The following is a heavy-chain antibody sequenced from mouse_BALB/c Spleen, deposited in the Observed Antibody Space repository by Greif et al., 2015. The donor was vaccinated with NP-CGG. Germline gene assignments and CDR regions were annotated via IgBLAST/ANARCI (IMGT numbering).Heavy chain of an antibody. V-gene: IGHV5-6-4*01. CDR2: ISSGGSYT. CDR1: GFTFSSYT. CDR3: TRGGDRYAMDY. J-gene: IGHJ4*01. Sequence: EVNVVDSGGGLVKPGESLKLSCAASGFTFSSYTMSWVRQTPEKRLEWVATISSGGSYTYYPDSVKGRFTISRDNAKNTLYLQMSSLKSEDTAMYYCTRGGDRYAMDYWGQGTSVTVSS.